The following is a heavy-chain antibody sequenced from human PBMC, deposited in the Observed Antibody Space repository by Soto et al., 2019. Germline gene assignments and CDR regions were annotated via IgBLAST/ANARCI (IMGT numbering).Heavy chain of an antibody. Sequence: PSETLSLTCAVYGGSFSGYYWSWIRQPPGKGLEWIGEINHSGSTNYNPSLKSRVTISVDTSKNQFSLKLSSVTAADTAVYYCAKNYGGSIDAEYFQHGGQGPLFTVS. CDR2: INHSGST. J-gene: IGHJ1*01. CDR1: GGSFSGYY. D-gene: IGHD4-17*01. V-gene: IGHV4-34*01. CDR3: AKNYGGSIDAEYFQH.